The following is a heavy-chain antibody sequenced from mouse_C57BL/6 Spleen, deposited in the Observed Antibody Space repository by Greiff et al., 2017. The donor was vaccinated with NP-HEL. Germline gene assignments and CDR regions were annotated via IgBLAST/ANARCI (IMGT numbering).Heavy chain of an antibody. Sequence: QVQLQQPGAELVRPGASVKLSCTASGYTFTSYWMHWVKQRPGQGLEWIGVIDPSGSYTNYNQKFKGKATLTVDTSSSTAYMQLSSLTSEDSADYYCARCITTVVPDYWGKGTTLTVSS. D-gene: IGHD1-1*01. CDR2: IDPSGSYT. CDR1: GYTFTSYW. CDR3: ARCITTVVPDY. J-gene: IGHJ2*01. V-gene: IGHV1-59*01.